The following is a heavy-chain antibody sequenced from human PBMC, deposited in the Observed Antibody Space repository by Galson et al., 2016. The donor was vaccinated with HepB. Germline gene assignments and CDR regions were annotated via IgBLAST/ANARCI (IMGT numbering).Heavy chain of an antibody. V-gene: IGHV3-21*01. CDR3: VGDYSSLAAFDI. J-gene: IGHJ3*02. Sequence: SLRLSCAASRFTFNTYWMNWVRQAPGKGLEWVSSISVTGEIKHYADSLQGRFTISRDNAKSSVCLAMNNLRVEDTAVYYCVGDYSSLAAFDIWGHGTMVTFSS. D-gene: IGHD4-17*01. CDR1: RFTFNTYW. CDR2: ISVTGEIK.